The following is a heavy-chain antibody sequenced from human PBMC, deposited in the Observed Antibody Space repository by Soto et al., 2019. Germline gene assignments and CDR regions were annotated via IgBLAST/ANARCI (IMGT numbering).Heavy chain of an antibody. Sequence: SETLSLTCTVSGGSVSSGSYFWSWIRQPPGKGLEWVVFTHYSGSTTYSPSPRSRVTTSVDTSRNQFSLSLTSVTAADTAVYYCAREDGGSYDPWGQGTLVTVSS. J-gene: IGHJ5*02. V-gene: IGHV4-61*01. CDR3: AREDGGSYDP. D-gene: IGHD3-16*01. CDR1: GGSVSSGSYF. CDR2: THYSGST.